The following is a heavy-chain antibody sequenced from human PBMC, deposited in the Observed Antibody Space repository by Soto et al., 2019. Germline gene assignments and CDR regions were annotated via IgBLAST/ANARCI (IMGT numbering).Heavy chain of an antibody. Sequence: SVKVSCKASGDTFTNYAINWLRQAPGQGLEWMGGIIPVFGTAKYTHGFQGRVTITADKSTSTAYMELSSLRSEDTAMYYCARERRTAYNPFDSWGQGTLVTASS. J-gene: IGHJ4*02. D-gene: IGHD1-1*01. CDR3: ARERRTAYNPFDS. V-gene: IGHV1-69*06. CDR1: GDTFTNYA. CDR2: IIPVFGTA.